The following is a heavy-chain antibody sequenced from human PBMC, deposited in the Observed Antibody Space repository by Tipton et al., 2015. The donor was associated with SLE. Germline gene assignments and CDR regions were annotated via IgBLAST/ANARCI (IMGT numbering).Heavy chain of an antibody. CDR2: IYLDDSDT. CDR3: ARHSPLAGQIYFFDS. CDR1: GYRFINYW. D-gene: IGHD3-10*01. Sequence: QLVQSGAEVKKPGESLKISCNGSGYRFINYWIGWVRQMPGKGLEWMGLIYLDDSDTRYSPSFQGQVTISADKSTSTAFLQWSSLKASDTAMYYCARHSPLAGQIYFFDSWGQGTLVTVSS. J-gene: IGHJ4*02. V-gene: IGHV5-51*01.